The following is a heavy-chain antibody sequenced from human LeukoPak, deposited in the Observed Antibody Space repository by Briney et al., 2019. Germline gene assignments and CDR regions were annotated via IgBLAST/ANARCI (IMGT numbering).Heavy chain of an antibody. Sequence: SVTVSFKASGGTFSSYAISWVRQAPGQGLEWMGGIIPIFGTANYAQKFQGRVTITTDESTSTAYMELSSLRSEDTAVYYCASGYYDSSGYYYFDYWGQGTLVTVSS. J-gene: IGHJ4*02. V-gene: IGHV1-69*05. D-gene: IGHD3-22*01. CDR3: ASGYYDSSGYYYFDY. CDR1: GGTFSSYA. CDR2: IIPIFGTA.